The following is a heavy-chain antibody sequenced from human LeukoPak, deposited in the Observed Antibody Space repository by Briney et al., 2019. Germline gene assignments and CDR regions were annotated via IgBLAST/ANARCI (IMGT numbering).Heavy chain of an antibody. V-gene: IGHV4-39*01. CDR1: GDSITTEHYW. D-gene: IGHD3-16*01. J-gene: IGHJ4*02. CDR3: ARQLGVGVWALDR. Sequence: SETLSLTCAVSGDSITTEHYWWGWLRQPPGKGLEWIAIIFYTGKIHDNPSLRNQISMSVDTSKDQFSLRLSAVTAADTAVYYCARQLGVGVWALDRWGQGTLVSVSS. CDR2: IFYTGKI.